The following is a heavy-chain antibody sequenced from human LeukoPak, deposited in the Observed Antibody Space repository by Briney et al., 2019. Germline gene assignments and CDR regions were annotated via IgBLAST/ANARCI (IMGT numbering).Heavy chain of an antibody. Sequence: GSLRLSCAASGFTFCSYGMHWVRQAPGKGLEWAAFIRYDGSNKYYADSVKGRFTISRDNSKNTLYLQMNSLRAEDTAVYYCAKDLESSYCSSTSCYESFDAFDIWGQGTMVTVSS. CDR2: IRYDGSNK. CDR1: GFTFCSYG. D-gene: IGHD2-2*01. J-gene: IGHJ3*02. V-gene: IGHV3-30*02. CDR3: AKDLESSYCSSTSCYESFDAFDI.